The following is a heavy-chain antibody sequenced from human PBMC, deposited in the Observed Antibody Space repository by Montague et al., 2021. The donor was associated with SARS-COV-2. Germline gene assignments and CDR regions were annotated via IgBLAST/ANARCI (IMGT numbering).Heavy chain of an antibody. J-gene: IGHJ6*04. D-gene: IGHD3-10*01. CDR1: GGSISSGSYY. CDR3: ARDVLLWFGELSFLDV. V-gene: IGHV4-61*02. CDR2: IYTSGST. Sequence: TLSLTCTVSGGSISSGSYYWSWIRQPAGKGPEWIGRIYTSGSTNYNPSLKSRVTISVDTSKNQFSLKLSSVTAADTAVYYCARDVLLWFGELSFLDVWGKGTTVTVSS.